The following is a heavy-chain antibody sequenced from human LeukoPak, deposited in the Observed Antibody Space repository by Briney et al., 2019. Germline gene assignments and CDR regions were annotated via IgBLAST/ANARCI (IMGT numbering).Heavy chain of an antibody. J-gene: IGHJ3*02. CDR1: GGSISSSGYY. D-gene: IGHD3-22*01. CDR2: IYSSGST. V-gene: IGHV4-61*02. CDR3: ARQAYDTGYDAFDI. Sequence: SETLSLTCTVSGGSISSSGYYWGWTRQPAGKGLEWIGRIYSSGSTNYNPSLKSRVTMSVATSKNQFSLKLSSVTAADTAVYYCARQAYDTGYDAFDIWGRGTMVTVSS.